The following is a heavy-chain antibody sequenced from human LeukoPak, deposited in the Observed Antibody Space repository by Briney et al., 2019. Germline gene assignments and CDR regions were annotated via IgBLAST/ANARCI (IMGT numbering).Heavy chain of an antibody. D-gene: IGHD4-17*01. CDR2: IYYRGST. CDR1: GGSISSSSYY. V-gene: IGHV4-39*07. CDR3: ARVPTVTFFDY. J-gene: IGHJ4*02. Sequence: SETLSLTCTVSGGSISSSSYYWGWIRQPPGKGLEWIGTIYYRGSTCYNPSLKSRVTISVDTSKNQFSLKLSSVTAADTAVYYCARVPTVTFFDYWGQGTLVTVSS.